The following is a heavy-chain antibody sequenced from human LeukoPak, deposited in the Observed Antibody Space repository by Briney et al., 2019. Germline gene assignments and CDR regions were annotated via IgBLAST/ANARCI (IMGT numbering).Heavy chain of an antibody. D-gene: IGHD3-3*01. CDR1: GRTFSSYA. V-gene: IGHV1-69*01. CDR3: ARNYDFWSGSPRGQLYYYYYYMDV. J-gene: IGHJ6*03. CDR2: IIPIFGTA. Sequence: SVKVSCKASGRTFSSYAISWVRQAPGQGLEWMGGIIPIFGTANYAQKFQGRVTITADESTSTAYMELSSLRSEDTAVYYCARNYDFWSGSPRGQLYYYYYYMDVWGKGTTVTVSS.